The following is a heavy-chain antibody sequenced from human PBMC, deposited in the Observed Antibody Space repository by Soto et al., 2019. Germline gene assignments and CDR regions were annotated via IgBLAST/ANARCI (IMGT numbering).Heavy chain of an antibody. D-gene: IGHD1-1*01. V-gene: IGHV4-30-4*01. J-gene: IGHJ4*02. CDR3: ARHYNLPDY. Sequence: QVQLQESGPGLVKPSQTLSLTCTVSGDSISSGDYYWSWIRQPPGKGLEWIGYIYYTGTTKYNPSLKSRLTISVDTSKNQFSLKVTSVTAADTAIYYCARHYNLPDYWGQGTLVTVSS. CDR2: IYYTGTT. CDR1: GDSISSGDYY.